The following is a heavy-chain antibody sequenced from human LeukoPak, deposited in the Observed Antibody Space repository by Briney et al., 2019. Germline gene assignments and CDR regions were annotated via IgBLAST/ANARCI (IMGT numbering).Heavy chain of an antibody. J-gene: IGHJ4*02. V-gene: IGHV3-23*01. CDR1: GFTFSSYG. Sequence: GGSLRLSCAASGFTFSSYGMSWVRQAPGKGLEWVSAISGSGGSTCYADSVKGRFTISRDNSKNTLYLQMNSLRAGDTAVYYCAKDRERNGFIVVVPAAFDYWGQGTLVTVSS. CDR3: AKDRERNGFIVVVPAAFDY. D-gene: IGHD2-2*01. CDR2: ISGSGGST.